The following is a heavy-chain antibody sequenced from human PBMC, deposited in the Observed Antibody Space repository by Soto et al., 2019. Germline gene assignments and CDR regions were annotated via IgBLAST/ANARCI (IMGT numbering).Heavy chain of an antibody. D-gene: IGHD6-6*01. Sequence: PSETLALTFAVSGGSISSSSYYWGWIRQPPGKGLEWIGSIYYSGSTYYNPSLKSRVTISVDTSKNQFSLKLSSVTAADTAVYYCARHPRQLVFFDYWGQGTLVTVSS. CDR2: IYYSGST. CDR1: GGSISSSSYY. CDR3: ARHPRQLVFFDY. V-gene: IGHV4-39*01. J-gene: IGHJ4*02.